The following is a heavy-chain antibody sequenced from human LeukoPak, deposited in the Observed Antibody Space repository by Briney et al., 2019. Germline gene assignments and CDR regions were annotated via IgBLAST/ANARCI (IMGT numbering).Heavy chain of an antibody. CDR3: SRRLDY. V-gene: IGHV3-7*03. J-gene: IGHJ4*02. Sequence: GGSLRLSCAASKFIFSNYWMSWVRQAPGKGLEWVAYIKKTGSETYYVDSVKGRFTITRDNARNSLYLQLNSLRVEDTAVYYCSRRLDYWGQGTLVTVSS. CDR1: KFIFSNYW. CDR2: IKKTGSET.